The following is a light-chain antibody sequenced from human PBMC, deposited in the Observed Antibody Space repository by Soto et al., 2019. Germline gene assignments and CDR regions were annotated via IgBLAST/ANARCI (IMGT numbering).Light chain of an antibody. V-gene: IGKV1-12*01. J-gene: IGKJ4*01. CDR1: QGISSW. Sequence: DIQMTQSPSSVSASVGDRVTITCRASQGISSWLVWYQQKPGKAPKVLIYGASTLQSGVPSRFSGSGSGTDFTLTINSLQPEDFATYFCQQANSFPLTFGGGTRVEIK. CDR2: GAS. CDR3: QQANSFPLT.